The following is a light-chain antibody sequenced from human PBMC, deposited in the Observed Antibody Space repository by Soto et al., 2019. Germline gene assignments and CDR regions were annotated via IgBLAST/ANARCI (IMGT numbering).Light chain of an antibody. V-gene: IGLV1-47*01. J-gene: IGLJ2*01. CDR3: AAWDDSLSGVV. CDR1: SSNIGSNY. Sequence: QSVLPQPPSASGTPGQRVTISCSGSSSNIGSNYVYWYQQLPGTAPKLLIYRNNQRPSGVPDRFSGSKSGTSASLAISGLRSEDGADYYCAAWDDSLSGVVFGGGTKVTVL. CDR2: RNN.